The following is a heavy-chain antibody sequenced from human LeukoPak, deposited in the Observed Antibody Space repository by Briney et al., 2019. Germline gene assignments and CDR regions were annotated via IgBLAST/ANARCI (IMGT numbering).Heavy chain of an antibody. J-gene: IGHJ4*02. Sequence: GGSLRLSCAASGFTFSSYSMNWVRQAPGKGLEWVSYISSSSSTIYYADSVKGRFTISRDNAKNSLYLQMNSLRAEDTAVYYCARDLKMTTVTSTVRDYWGQGTLVTVSS. CDR2: ISSSSSTI. D-gene: IGHD4-17*01. CDR3: ARDLKMTTVTSTVRDY. V-gene: IGHV3-48*04. CDR1: GFTFSSYS.